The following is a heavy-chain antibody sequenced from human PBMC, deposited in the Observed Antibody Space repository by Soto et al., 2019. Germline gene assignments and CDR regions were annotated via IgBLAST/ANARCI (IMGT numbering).Heavy chain of an antibody. CDR3: ASLRTSGTYYDAFDI. V-gene: IGHV5-51*03. Sequence: EVQLVQSGAEVKKPGESLKISCKGSGYSFTTYWIGWVRQMPGKGLEWMGIIYPGDSDTRYSPSFQGQVTISADKSISTAYLQWSSLKASDTAMYYCASLRTSGTYYDAFDIWGQGTMVTVSS. D-gene: IGHD1-26*01. CDR2: IYPGDSDT. J-gene: IGHJ3*02. CDR1: GYSFTTYW.